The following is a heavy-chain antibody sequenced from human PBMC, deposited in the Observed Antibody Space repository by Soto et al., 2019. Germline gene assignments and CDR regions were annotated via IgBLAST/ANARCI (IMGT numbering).Heavy chain of an antibody. CDR3: ASTSGYSGYGYFDY. J-gene: IGHJ4*02. CDR2: INAGNANT. D-gene: IGHD5-12*01. V-gene: IGHV1-3*01. CDR1: GYTFTNYA. Sequence: GASVKVSCKASGYTFTNYAIHWVRQAPGQRLEWMGWINAGNANTKYSQKFQGRVTITADESTSTAYMELSSLRSEDTAVYYCASTSGYSGYGYFDYWGQGTLVTVSS.